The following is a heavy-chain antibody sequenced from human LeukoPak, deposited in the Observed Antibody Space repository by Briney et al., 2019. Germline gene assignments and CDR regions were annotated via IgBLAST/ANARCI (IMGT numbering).Heavy chain of an antibody. V-gene: IGHV3-43*02. J-gene: IGHJ3*02. CDR1: GFTFDDYA. D-gene: IGHD1-26*01. Sequence: GGSLRLSCAASGFTFDDYAMHWVRQAPGKGWEGVSLISGDGGSTYYAESVKGRFTISRDNSKNSLYLQMNSLRTEDTALYYCAEVAEQWELPDIWGQGTMVTVSS. CDR2: ISGDGGST. CDR3: AEVAEQWELPDI.